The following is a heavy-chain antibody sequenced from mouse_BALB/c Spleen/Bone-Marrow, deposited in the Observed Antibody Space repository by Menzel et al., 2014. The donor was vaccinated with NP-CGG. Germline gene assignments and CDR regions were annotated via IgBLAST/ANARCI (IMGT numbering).Heavy chain of an antibody. D-gene: IGHD4-1*01. J-gene: IGHJ3*01. CDR1: GFSLTGYG. Sequence: QVQLKESGPGLVAPSQSLSITCTVSGFSLTGYGVNWVRPPPGKGLEWLGMIWGDGSTDYNSALKSRLSISKDNSKSQVFLKMNSLQTDDTARYYCARDAGTGRFAYWGQGTLVTVSA. CDR3: ARDAGTGRFAY. V-gene: IGHV2-6-7*01. CDR2: IWGDGST.